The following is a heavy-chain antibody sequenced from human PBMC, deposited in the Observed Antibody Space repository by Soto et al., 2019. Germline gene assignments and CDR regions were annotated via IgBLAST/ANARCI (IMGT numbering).Heavy chain of an antibody. CDR1: GFTVSNNY. J-gene: IGHJ5*02. V-gene: IGHV3-53*01. CDR3: ARDMHAGFTHYFDP. D-gene: IGHD1-26*01. Sequence: GGSLRLSCAVSGFTVSNNYMSWVRQAPGKGLEGVSVIYSGGYTAYGDSVKGRFTISRDNSKNTLYLQMNSLRADDTAVYYCARDMHAGFTHYFDPWGQGTLVTVSS. CDR2: IYSGGYT.